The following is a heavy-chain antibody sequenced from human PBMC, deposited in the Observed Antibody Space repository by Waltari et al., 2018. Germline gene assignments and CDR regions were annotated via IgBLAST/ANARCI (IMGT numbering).Heavy chain of an antibody. CDR1: GDYRSSSSTLY. Sequence: QLQLQESGPRLVRPSETLSLTCTVFGDYRSSSSTLYWGWIRQPPGKGPEWLGTLYYRGSTYYNPSLGSRVSMSIDTSKNQFSLTLNSVTAADTAVYYCARFRPADYYPHVRFDSWGKGSLVTVSS. J-gene: IGHJ4*02. CDR3: ARFRPADYYPHVRFDS. CDR2: LYYRGST. V-gene: IGHV4-39*01. D-gene: IGHD3-9*01.